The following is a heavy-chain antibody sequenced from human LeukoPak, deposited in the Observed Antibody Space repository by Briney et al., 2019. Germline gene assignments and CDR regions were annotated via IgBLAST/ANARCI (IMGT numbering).Heavy chain of an antibody. CDR1: RYTFTSHD. CDR3: ARVKAAGSLDLDY. CDR2: MNPNSGNT. J-gene: IGHJ4*02. V-gene: IGHV1-8*01. D-gene: IGHD6-13*01. Sequence: ASVKVSCKASRYTFTSHDINWVRQATGQGLEWMGWMNPNSGNTGYAQKFQGRVTMTRNTSISTAYMELSSLRSEDTAVYYCARVKAAGSLDLDYWGQGTLVTVSS.